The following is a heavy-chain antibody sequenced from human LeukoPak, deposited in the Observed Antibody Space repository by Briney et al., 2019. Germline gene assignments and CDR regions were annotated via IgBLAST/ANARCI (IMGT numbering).Heavy chain of an antibody. CDR3: AKPSGIAAADAFDY. Sequence: PGRSLRLSCAASGFTFSSYGMHWVRQAPGKGLEWVAVISYDGSNKYYADSVRGRFTISRDNSKNTLYLQMNSLRAEDTAVYYCAKPSGIAAADAFDYWGQGTLVTVSS. V-gene: IGHV3-30*18. CDR1: GFTFSSYG. D-gene: IGHD6-13*01. CDR2: ISYDGSNK. J-gene: IGHJ4*02.